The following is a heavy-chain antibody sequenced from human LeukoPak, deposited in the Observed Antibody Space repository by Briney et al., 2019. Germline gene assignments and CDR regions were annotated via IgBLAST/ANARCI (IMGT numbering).Heavy chain of an antibody. CDR2: KDYSGST. D-gene: IGHD5-18*01. V-gene: IGHV4-59*12. CDR1: GGSISRYY. CDR3: ARGKRYSYGQIGWFDP. J-gene: IGHJ5*02. Sequence: SETLPLTCTVSGGSISRYYWSWIRQPPGKGLEWIGYKDYSGSTNYNRSLKSRVTISVDTSKNQFSLKLSSVTAADTAVYYCARGKRYSYGQIGWFDPWGQGTLVTVSS.